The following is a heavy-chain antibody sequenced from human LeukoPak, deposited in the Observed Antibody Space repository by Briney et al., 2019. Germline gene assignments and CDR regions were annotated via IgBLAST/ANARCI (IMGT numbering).Heavy chain of an antibody. J-gene: IGHJ2*01. Sequence: PGGSLRLSCAASGFTFSSYWMHWVRQAPGKGLVWVSRIKSDVTYADSVRGRFTISRDNAKNSLYLQMNSLRAEDTAVYYCAREGSSGYSGYFDLWGRGTLVTVSS. CDR1: GFTFSSYW. CDR2: IKSDV. D-gene: IGHD3-22*01. V-gene: IGHV3-74*01. CDR3: AREGSSGYSGYFDL.